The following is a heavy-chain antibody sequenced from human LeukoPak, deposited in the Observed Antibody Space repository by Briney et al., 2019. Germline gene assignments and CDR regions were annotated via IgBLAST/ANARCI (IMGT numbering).Heavy chain of an antibody. CDR3: ARAVTSTEGY. CDR2: LNQDGSEK. J-gene: IGHJ4*02. V-gene: IGHV3-7*03. CDR1: GFAFSTYW. Sequence: GGSLRLSCAASGFAFSTYWMTWVRQAPGKGLEWVASLNQDGSEKYYVDSVKGRFTISRDNAQKSLYLEMKSLSAKDTAVYYCARAVTSTEGYWGQGTLVTVSS.